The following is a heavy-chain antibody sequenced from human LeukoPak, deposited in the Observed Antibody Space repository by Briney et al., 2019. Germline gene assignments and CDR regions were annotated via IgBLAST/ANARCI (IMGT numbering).Heavy chain of an antibody. CDR3: ARDGPTTVVNQDYYYGMDV. CDR2: INPSGGST. CDR1: GYTFTSYY. D-gene: IGHD4-23*01. J-gene: IGHJ6*02. Sequence: ASVKVSCKASGYTFTSYYMHWVRQAPGQGLEWMGIINPSGGSTSYAQKFQGRVTKTRDTSTSTVYMELSSLRSEDTAVYYCARDGPTTVVNQDYYYGMDVWGQGTTVTVSS. V-gene: IGHV1-46*01.